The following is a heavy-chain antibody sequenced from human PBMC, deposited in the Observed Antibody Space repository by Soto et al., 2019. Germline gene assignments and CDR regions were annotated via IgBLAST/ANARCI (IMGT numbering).Heavy chain of an antibody. CDR1: GYSISSGYY. Sequence: SETLSLTCTVSGYSISSGYYWGWIRQPPGKGLEWIGSIYHSGSTYYTPSLKSRVTISVDTSKNQFSLKLSSGTAADTAVYYCARSGSGSYYIDYWGQGTLVTVSS. J-gene: IGHJ4*02. V-gene: IGHV4-38-2*02. CDR2: IYHSGST. D-gene: IGHD3-10*01. CDR3: ARSGSGSYYIDY.